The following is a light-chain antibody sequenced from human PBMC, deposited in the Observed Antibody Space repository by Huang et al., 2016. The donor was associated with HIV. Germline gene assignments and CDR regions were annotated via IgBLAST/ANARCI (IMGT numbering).Light chain of an antibody. J-gene: IGKJ2*01. Sequence: DVVMTQSPLSLPVTLGQPASISCRSSQSLVYNDGNTYLNWFQQRPGKSPRRLIYRVSNRDSGVPDRFSGSGSGTDFTLKISMVEAEDVGVYYCMQGTHWPPYTFGQGTKLEIK. CDR1: QSLVYNDGNTY. CDR3: MQGTHWPPYT. CDR2: RVS. V-gene: IGKV2-30*01.